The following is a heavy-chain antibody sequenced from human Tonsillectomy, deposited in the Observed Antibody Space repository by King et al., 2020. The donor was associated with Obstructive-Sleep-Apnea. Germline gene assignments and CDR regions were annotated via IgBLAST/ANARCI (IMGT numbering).Heavy chain of an antibody. Sequence: VQLVESGGGLVKPGGSLRLSCAASGFTFSNAWMSWVRQAPGKGLEWVGRIKSKTDRGTADFAAPVKGRFTISRDDSKNTLYLQMNSLKTEDTAVYYCTTGAPRHKDCSSSSCYREYYYYFYGMDVWGQGTTVTVSS. CDR2: IKSKTDRGTA. V-gene: IGHV3-15*01. CDR3: TTGAPRHKDCSSSSCYREYYYYFYGMDV. J-gene: IGHJ6*02. D-gene: IGHD2-2*02. CDR1: GFTFSNAW.